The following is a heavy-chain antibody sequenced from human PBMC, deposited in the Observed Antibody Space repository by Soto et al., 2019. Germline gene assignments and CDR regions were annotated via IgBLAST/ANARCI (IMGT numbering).Heavy chain of an antibody. Sequence: PXVSLRLSFAASGFTFSRYWMNWVRQAPGKGLEWVANIKQDGTEKNYVDSVKGRFTISRDNARNSLYLQMDSLRAEDTAVYFCARGDTPMITGMDSFDIWGQGTMVTVSS. V-gene: IGHV3-7*01. CDR2: IKQDGTEK. CDR1: GFTFSRYW. CDR3: ARGDTPMITGMDSFDI. J-gene: IGHJ3*02. D-gene: IGHD5-18*01.